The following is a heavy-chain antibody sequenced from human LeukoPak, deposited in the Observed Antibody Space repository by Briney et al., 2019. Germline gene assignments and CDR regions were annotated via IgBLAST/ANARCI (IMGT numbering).Heavy chain of an antibody. CDR1: GFTFSSYA. J-gene: IGHJ4*02. V-gene: IGHV3-23*01. Sequence: PGGSLRLSCAASGFTFSSYAMSWVRQAPGKGLEWASAISGSGGSTYYADSVKGRFTISRDNSKNTLYLQMNSLRAEDTAVYYCAKGSRRITIFGERLYYFDYWGQGTLVTVSS. CDR3: AKGSRRITIFGERLYYFDY. CDR2: ISGSGGST. D-gene: IGHD3-3*01.